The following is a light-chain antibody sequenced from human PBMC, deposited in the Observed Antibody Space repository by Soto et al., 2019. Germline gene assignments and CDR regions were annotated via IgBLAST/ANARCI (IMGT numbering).Light chain of an antibody. CDR1: QSVSSN. V-gene: IGKV3-15*01. CDR3: QQYKNGWT. CDR2: GAS. Sequence: EIVLTQSPGTLSLSQGERATLSCRASQSVSSNLAWYQQKPGQAPRLLIYGASTRATGIPAKFSGGGSGTEFTLTISSLQSEDFAIYYCQQYKNGWTFGQGTKVDIK. J-gene: IGKJ1*01.